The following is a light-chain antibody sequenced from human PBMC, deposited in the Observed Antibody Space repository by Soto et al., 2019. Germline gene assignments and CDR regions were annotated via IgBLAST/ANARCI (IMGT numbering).Light chain of an antibody. CDR3: LQSNSFPHT. CDR2: AAS. Sequence: DIQMTQSPSSVSASVGDRGTITCRASQYISSWLAWYQQKPGKAPQLLIYAASSLQSGVPSRFSGSGSGTDFTLTISSLQPEDFATYYCLQSNSFPHTFGQGTKLEIK. J-gene: IGKJ2*01. CDR1: QYISSW. V-gene: IGKV1-12*01.